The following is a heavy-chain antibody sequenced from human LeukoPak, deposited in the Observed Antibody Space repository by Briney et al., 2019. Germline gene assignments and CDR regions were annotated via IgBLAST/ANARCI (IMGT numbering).Heavy chain of an antibody. D-gene: IGHD1-20*01. Sequence: SVKVSCKASGGTLSSYAISWVRQAPGQGLEWMGRIIPILGIANYAQKFQGRVTITADKSTSTAYMELSSLRSEDTAVYYCARDRGVAITGGAFDIWGQGTMVTVSS. V-gene: IGHV1-69*04. J-gene: IGHJ3*02. CDR2: IIPILGIA. CDR3: ARDRGVAITGGAFDI. CDR1: GGTLSSYA.